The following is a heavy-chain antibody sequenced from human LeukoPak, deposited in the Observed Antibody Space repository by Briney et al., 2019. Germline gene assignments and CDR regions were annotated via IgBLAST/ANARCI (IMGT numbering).Heavy chain of an antibody. CDR1: GFTFSSYA. J-gene: IGHJ4*02. V-gene: IGHV3-23*01. Sequence: PGGSLRLSCAASGFTFSSYAMSWVRQPPGKGLEWVSVISGSGAGTYYADSVKGRFTISRDNSKNTLSLQMNSLRVEDTAVYYCARESGGTSIDYWGQGTLVTVSS. CDR3: ARESGGTSIDY. CDR2: ISGSGAGT. D-gene: IGHD2-15*01.